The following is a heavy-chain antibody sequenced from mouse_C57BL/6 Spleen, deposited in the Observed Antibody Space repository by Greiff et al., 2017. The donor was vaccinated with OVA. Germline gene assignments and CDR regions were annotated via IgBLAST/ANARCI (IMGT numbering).Heavy chain of an antibody. CDR2: IDPSDSYT. CDR1: GYTFTSYW. CDR3: ARRRDVGWYFDV. Sequence: VKLQQPGAELVRPGTSVKLSCKASGYTFTSYWMHWVKQRPGQGLEWIGVIDPSDSYTNYNQKFKGKATLTVDTSSSTAYMQLSSLTSEDSAVYYCARRRDVGWYFDVWGTGTTVTVSS. J-gene: IGHJ1*03. D-gene: IGHD3-3*01. V-gene: IGHV1-59*01.